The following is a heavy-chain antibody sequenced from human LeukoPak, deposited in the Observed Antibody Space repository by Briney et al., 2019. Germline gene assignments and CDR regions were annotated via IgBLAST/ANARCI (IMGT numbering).Heavy chain of an antibody. D-gene: IGHD2-15*01. V-gene: IGHV1-8*01. CDR2: MNPNSGNT. CDR1: GYTFTSYD. CDR3: ARELIVVVVAATRGESYYYYGMDV. Sequence: ASVKVSCEASGYTFTSYDINWVRQATGQGLEWMGWMNPNSGNTGYAQKFQGRVTMTRNTSISTAYMELSSLRSEDTAVYYCARELIVVVVAATRGESYYYYGMDVWGQGTTVTVSS. J-gene: IGHJ6*02.